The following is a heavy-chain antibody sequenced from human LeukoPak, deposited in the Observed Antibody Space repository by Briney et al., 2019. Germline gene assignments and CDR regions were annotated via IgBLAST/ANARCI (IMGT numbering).Heavy chain of an antibody. CDR2: IIPVFGTA. CDR1: GGTFSSYA. Sequence: SVKVSCKASGGTFSSYAISWVRQAPGQGLEWMGGIIPVFGTANYAQKFQGRATITTDESTSTAYMELSSLRSEDTAVYYCATSSGITYDFWSGNFDYWGQGTLVTVSS. V-gene: IGHV1-69*05. CDR3: ATSSGITYDFWSGNFDY. J-gene: IGHJ4*02. D-gene: IGHD3-3*01.